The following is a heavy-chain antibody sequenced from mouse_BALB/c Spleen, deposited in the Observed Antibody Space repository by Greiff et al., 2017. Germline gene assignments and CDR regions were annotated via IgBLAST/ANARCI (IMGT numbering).Heavy chain of an antibody. CDR2: ISSGSSTI. J-gene: IGHJ3*01. D-gene: IGHD2-4*01. Sequence: EVKLMESGGGLVQPGGSRKLSCAASGFTFSSFGMHWVRQAPEKGLEWVAYISSGSSTIYYADTVKGRFTISGDNPKNTLFLQMTSLRSEDTAMYYCARYDYAYWGQGTLVTVSA. CDR3: ARYDYAY. CDR1: GFTFSSFG. V-gene: IGHV5-17*02.